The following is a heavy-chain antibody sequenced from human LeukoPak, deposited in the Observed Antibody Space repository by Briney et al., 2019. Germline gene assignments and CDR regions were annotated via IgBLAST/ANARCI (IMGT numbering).Heavy chain of an antibody. V-gene: IGHV4-59*01. D-gene: IGHD6-19*01. J-gene: IGHJ4*02. Sequence: TSETLSLTCTVSGGSISSYYSSWIRQPPGKGLEWIGYIYYSGSTNYNPSLKSRVTISVDTSKNQFSLKLSSVTAADTAVYYCARGKRGWPLDYWGQGTLVTVSS. CDR3: ARGKRGWPLDY. CDR2: IYYSGST. CDR1: GGSISSYY.